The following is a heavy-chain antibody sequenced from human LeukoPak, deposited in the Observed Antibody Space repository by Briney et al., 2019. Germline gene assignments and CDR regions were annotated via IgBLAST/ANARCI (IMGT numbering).Heavy chain of an antibody. J-gene: IGHJ3*02. CDR2: INHSGST. CDR3: ASSGDYGAAFDI. Sequence: SETLSLTCAGYGGSFSGYYWSWIRQPPGKGLEWIGEINHSGSTNYNPSLKSRVTISIDTSKNQFSLKLSSVTAADTAVYYCASSGDYGAAFDIWGQGTMVIVSS. D-gene: IGHD4-17*01. V-gene: IGHV4-34*01. CDR1: GGSFSGYY.